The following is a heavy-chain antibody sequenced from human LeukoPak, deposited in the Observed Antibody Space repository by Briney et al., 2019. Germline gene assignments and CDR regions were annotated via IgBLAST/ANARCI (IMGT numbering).Heavy chain of an antibody. Sequence: GASVKVSCKTSGITFSAYGIAWVRQAPGHGPEWMGWISNHNGNTKYAQKFQDRITVTTETSTGTASMELRSLKPDDTGIYYCTRGVALATVYYFDFWGRGTQVTVAS. J-gene: IGHJ4*02. V-gene: IGHV1-18*04. CDR1: GITFSAYG. CDR3: TRGVALATVYYFDF. D-gene: IGHD3-10*01. CDR2: ISNHNGNT.